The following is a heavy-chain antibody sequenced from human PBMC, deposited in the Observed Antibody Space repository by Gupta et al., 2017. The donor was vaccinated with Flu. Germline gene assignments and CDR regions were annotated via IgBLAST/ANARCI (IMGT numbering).Heavy chain of an antibody. CDR2: ISAYNGNT. CDR1: GYTFTSYG. D-gene: IGHD3-3*01. CDR3: ARDLYYDFWSGYYTPPDY. Sequence: QVQLVQSGAAVKKPRASVKVSCKASGYTFTSYGISWVRQSPGQGLEWMGWISAYNGNTNYAQKLQGRVTMTTDTSTSTAYMELRSLRSDDTAVYYCARDLYYDFWSGYYTPPDYWGQGTLVTVSS. V-gene: IGHV1-18*01. J-gene: IGHJ4*02.